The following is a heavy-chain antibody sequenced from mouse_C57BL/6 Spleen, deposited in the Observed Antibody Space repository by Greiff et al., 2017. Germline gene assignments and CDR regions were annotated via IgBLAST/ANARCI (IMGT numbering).Heavy chain of an antibody. CDR3: DRYYEYDGRGYFDY. CDR2: IWTGGGT. CDR1: GFSLTSYA. Sequence: VQRVESGPGLVAPSQSLYITCTASGFSLTSYAISWVRQPPGKGLEWLGVIWTGGGTNYYSAPKSRLSISIDNSKSQVCLKVNRLQTDDTSRYYCDRYYEYDGRGYFDYWGQGTTLTVSS. V-gene: IGHV2-9-1*01. D-gene: IGHD2-4*01. J-gene: IGHJ2*01.